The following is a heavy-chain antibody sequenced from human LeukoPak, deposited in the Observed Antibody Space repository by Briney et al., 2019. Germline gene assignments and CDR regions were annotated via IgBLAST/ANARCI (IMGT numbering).Heavy chain of an antibody. Sequence: GASVKVSCKASGYTFTSYGISLVRQAPGQGLEWMGWISAYNGNTNDAQKLQGRDTMTTDTSTSTAYMEQRSLRYDDTAVYYCAFTTSHAYYYYMDVWGKGTTVTVSS. V-gene: IGHV1-18*01. CDR3: AFTTSHAYYYYMDV. CDR1: GYTFTSYG. CDR2: ISAYNGNT. D-gene: IGHD3-22*01. J-gene: IGHJ6*03.